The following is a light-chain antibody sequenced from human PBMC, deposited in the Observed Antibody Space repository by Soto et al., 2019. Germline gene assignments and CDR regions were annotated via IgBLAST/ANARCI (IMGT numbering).Light chain of an antibody. CDR3: QQGYSSRWT. CDR1: QNIRSY. CDR2: ATS. J-gene: IGKJ1*01. V-gene: IGKV1-39*01. Sequence: DIQMTQSPSSLSASVGDRVTITCRASQNIRSYLNWYQQKPRKAPQLLIYATSRLQTGVPSRFSASGSGTDFSLVISDLQPEDSATYYCQQGYSSRWTSGRGTKVEI.